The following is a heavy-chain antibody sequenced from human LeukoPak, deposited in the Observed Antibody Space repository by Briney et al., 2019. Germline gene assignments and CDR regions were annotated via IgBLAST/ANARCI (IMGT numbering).Heavy chain of an antibody. D-gene: IGHD3-10*01. CDR1: GYTFTGYY. V-gene: IGHV1-2*02. J-gene: IGHJ4*02. CDR3: AKEAYYYGSGSPFDY. Sequence: ASVKVSCKASGYTFTGYYMHWVRQAPGQGLEWMGWINPNSGGTNYAQKFQGRVTMTRDTSISTAYMELSRLRSDDTAVYYCAKEAYYYGSGSPFDYWGQGTLVTVSS. CDR2: INPNSGGT.